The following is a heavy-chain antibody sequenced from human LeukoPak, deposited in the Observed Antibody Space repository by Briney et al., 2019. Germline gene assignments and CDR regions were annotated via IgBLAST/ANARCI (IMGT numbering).Heavy chain of an antibody. CDR2: ISGSGGGT. Sequence: GGSLRLSCAASGFTFSSYAMSWVRQAPGKGLEWVSAISGSGGGTYYADSVKGRFTISRDNSKNTLYLQMNSLRAEDTAVYYCAKGTTVTHLFFDYWGQGTLVTVSS. V-gene: IGHV3-23*01. CDR3: AKGTTVTHLFFDY. D-gene: IGHD4-11*01. CDR1: GFTFSSYA. J-gene: IGHJ4*02.